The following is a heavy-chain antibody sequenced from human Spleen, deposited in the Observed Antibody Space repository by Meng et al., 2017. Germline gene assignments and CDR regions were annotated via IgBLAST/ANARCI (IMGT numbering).Heavy chain of an antibody. CDR3: AREMNQMTILYYYYYGMDV. CDR2: ISSSGSTI. J-gene: IGHJ6*02. Sequence: GESLKISCAASGFTFSDYYMSWIRQAPGKGLEWVSYISSSGSTIYYADSVKGRFTISRDNAKNSLYLQMNSLRAEDTAVYYCAREMNQMTILYYYYYGMDVWGQGTTVTVSS. CDR1: GFTFSDYY. V-gene: IGHV3-11*04. D-gene: IGHD4/OR15-4a*01.